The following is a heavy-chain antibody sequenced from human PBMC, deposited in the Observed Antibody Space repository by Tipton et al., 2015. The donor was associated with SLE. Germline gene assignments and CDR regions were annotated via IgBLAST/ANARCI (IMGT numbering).Heavy chain of an antibody. CDR2: ISSSGFTI. CDR3: ARRLGGWYVMDY. V-gene: IGHV3-11*04. CDR1: GFSFSDYY. Sequence: GSLRLSCLGSGFSFSDYYMSWIRQAPGKGLEWVSYISSSGFTIHYADSVKGRFTISRDNAKNSLSLQMNSLRAEDTALYYCARRLGGWYVMDYWGQGTLVTVSS. D-gene: IGHD6-19*01. J-gene: IGHJ4*02.